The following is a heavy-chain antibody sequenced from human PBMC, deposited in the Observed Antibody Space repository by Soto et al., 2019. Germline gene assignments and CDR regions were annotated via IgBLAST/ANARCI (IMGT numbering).Heavy chain of an antibody. Sequence: GGSLRLSCAVSGLTFSSYGMHWVRQAPGKGLEWVALISYDRNNIYYADSVKGRFTISRDNSKNTLYLQMNSLRAEDTAVYYCAKDRGIIATRPNWFDSWGQGTLVTVSS. CDR3: AKDRGIIATRPNWFDS. CDR2: ISYDRNNI. J-gene: IGHJ5*01. D-gene: IGHD6-6*01. V-gene: IGHV3-30*18. CDR1: GLTFSSYG.